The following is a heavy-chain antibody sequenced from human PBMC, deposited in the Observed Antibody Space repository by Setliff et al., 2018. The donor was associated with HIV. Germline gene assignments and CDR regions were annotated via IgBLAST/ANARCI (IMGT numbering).Heavy chain of an antibody. CDR2: ISAYNGNT. J-gene: IGHJ4*02. Sequence: GASVKVACKASGYTFTSYGISGVRQAPGQGLEWMGWISAYNGNTKYAQKLQVRVTMTTDTSTSTAYMELRSLRSDDTAVHYCARNTYYYDSSGSGGYYFDYWGQGTLVTVSS. V-gene: IGHV1-18*01. CDR1: GYTFTSYG. D-gene: IGHD3-22*01. CDR3: ARNTYYYDSSGSGGYYFDY.